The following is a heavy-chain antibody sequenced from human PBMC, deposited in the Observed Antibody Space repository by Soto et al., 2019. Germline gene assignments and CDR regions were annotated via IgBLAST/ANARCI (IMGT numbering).Heavy chain of an antibody. J-gene: IGHJ5*02. Sequence: GGSLRLSCAASGFTFSSYAMSWVRQTPGKGLEWVSGISGSGGSTYYADSVKGRFTISRDNSKNTLFLQMNSLRAEDTAVYYCARGAYLNWFDPWGQGTLVTVS. CDR3: ARGAYLNWFDP. CDR1: GFTFSSYA. V-gene: IGHV3-23*01. CDR2: ISGSGGST.